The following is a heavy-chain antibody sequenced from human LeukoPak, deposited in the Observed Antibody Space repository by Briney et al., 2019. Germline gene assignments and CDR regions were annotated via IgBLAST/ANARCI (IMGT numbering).Heavy chain of an antibody. CDR2: ISGSGGST. CDR1: GFTFSSYG. Sequence: GGTLRLSCAASGFTFSSYGMSWVRQAPGKGLEWVSAISGSGGSTYYADSVKGRFTISRDNSKNTLYLQMNSLRAEDTAVYYCAKDVVWFGEFPHWGQGTLVTVSS. CDR3: AKDVVWFGEFPH. D-gene: IGHD3-10*01. V-gene: IGHV3-23*01. J-gene: IGHJ4*02.